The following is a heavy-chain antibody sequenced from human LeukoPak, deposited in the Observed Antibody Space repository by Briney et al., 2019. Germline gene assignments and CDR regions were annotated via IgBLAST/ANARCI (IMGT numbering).Heavy chain of an antibody. CDR2: IYYSGST. Sequence: SETLSLTCTVSGGSISSGDYYWSWIRRPPGKGLEWIGYIYYSGSTYYNPSLKSRVTISVDTSKNQFSLKLSSVTAADTAVYYCARGPRIVVVVAATHYWFDPWGQGTLVTVSS. V-gene: IGHV4-30-4*01. CDR1: GGSISSGDYY. D-gene: IGHD2-15*01. CDR3: ARGPRIVVVVAATHYWFDP. J-gene: IGHJ5*02.